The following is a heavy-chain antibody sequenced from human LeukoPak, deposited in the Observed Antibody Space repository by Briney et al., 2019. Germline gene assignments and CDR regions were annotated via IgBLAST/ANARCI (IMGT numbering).Heavy chain of an antibody. CDR3: ARGYASSGDH. CDR1: GFTFSIFW. Sequence: GGSLRLPCAVSGFTFSIFWMSWVRQAPGRGLEWVANIHPEGNEKYHVESVKGRCTISRDNTKKLLFLQRIGLSVEETAVYYGARGYASSGDHWGQGTLVTVSS. J-gene: IGHJ4*02. CDR2: IHPEGNEK. D-gene: IGHD1-1*01. V-gene: IGHV3-7*04.